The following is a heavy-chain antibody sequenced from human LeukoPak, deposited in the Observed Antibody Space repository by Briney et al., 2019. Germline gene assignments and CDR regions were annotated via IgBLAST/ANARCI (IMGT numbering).Heavy chain of an antibody. V-gene: IGHV4-61*05. D-gene: IGHD6-13*01. Sequence: SETLSLTCTVSGGSISSSSYYWSWIRQPPRKGLEWIGYIYYSGSTNYNPSLKSRVTISVDTSKNQFSLKLSSVTAADTAVYYCAVTPTLGDSWYLDYWGQGTLVTVSS. CDR1: GGSISSSSYY. J-gene: IGHJ4*02. CDR3: AVTPTLGDSWYLDY. CDR2: IYYSGST.